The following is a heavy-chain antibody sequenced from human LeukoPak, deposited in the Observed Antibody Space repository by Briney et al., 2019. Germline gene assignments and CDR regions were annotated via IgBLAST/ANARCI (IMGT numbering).Heavy chain of an antibody. J-gene: IGHJ4*02. CDR2: IIPIFGTA. V-gene: IGHV1-69*13. CDR3: ARYYGSGSYVAPFDY. D-gene: IGHD3-10*01. CDR1: GGTFSSYA. Sequence: SVNVSCKASGGTFSSYAISWVRQAPGQGLEWMGGIIPIFGTANYAQKFQGRVTITADESTSTAYMELSSLRSEDTAVYYCARYYGSGSYVAPFDYWGQGTLVTVSS.